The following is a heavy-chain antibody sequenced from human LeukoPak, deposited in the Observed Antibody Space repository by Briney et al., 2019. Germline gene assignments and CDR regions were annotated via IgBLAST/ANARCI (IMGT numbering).Heavy chain of an antibody. D-gene: IGHD3-22*01. CDR1: GGSISSSSYY. V-gene: IGHV4-39*01. J-gene: IGHJ4*02. CDR2: IYYSGST. Sequence: PSETLSLTCTVSGGSISSSSYYWGWIRQPPGKGLEWIGSIYYSGSTYYNPSLKSRVTISVDTSKNQFSLKLSSVTAADTAVYYCATTYDSSGYYGYWGQGTLVTVSS. CDR3: ATTYDSSGYYGY.